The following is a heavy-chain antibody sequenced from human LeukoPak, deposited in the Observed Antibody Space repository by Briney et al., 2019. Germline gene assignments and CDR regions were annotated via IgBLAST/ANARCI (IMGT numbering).Heavy chain of an antibody. CDR1: GGSISSGGYY. D-gene: IGHD2-2*01. CDR2: IYYSGST. V-gene: IGHV4-31*03. J-gene: IGHJ4*02. CDR3: ARVSRAPTSPLDY. Sequence: PSETLSLTCTVSGGSISSGGYYWSWIRQHPGKGLEWIGYIYYSGSTYYNPSLKSRVPISVDTSKNQFSLKLSSVTAADTAVYYCARVSRAPTSPLDYWGQGTLVTVSS.